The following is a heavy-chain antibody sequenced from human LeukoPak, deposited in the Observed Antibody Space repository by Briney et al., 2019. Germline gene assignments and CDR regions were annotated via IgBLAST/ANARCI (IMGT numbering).Heavy chain of an antibody. CDR1: GFTFTSSA. Sequence: PLASVKVSCKASGFTFTSSAMQWVRQARGQRLEWIGWIVVGSGNTNYAQKFQERVTITRDMSTSTAYMELSSLRSEDTAVYYCAAGGTQPGIAVAGSTSYFDYWGQGTLVTVSS. J-gene: IGHJ4*02. V-gene: IGHV1-58*02. CDR2: IVVGSGNT. D-gene: IGHD6-19*01. CDR3: AAGGTQPGIAVAGSTSYFDY.